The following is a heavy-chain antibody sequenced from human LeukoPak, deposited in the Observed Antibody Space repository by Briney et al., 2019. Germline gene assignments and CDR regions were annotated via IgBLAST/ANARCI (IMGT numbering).Heavy chain of an antibody. CDR3: ARDRSEDIVVVPAGTGGFDP. J-gene: IGHJ5*02. CDR1: GYTFTGYY. D-gene: IGHD2-2*01. V-gene: IGHV1-2*02. Sequence: ASVKVSCKASGYTFTGYYMHWVRQAPGQGLEWMGWINPNSGGTNYAQKFQGRVTMTRDTSISTAYMELSRLRSDDTAVYYCARDRSEDIVVVPAGTGGFDPWGQGTLVTVSS. CDR2: INPNSGGT.